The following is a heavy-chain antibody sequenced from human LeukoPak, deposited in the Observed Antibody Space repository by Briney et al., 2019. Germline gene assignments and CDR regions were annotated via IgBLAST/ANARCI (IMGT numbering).Heavy chain of an antibody. J-gene: IGHJ4*02. Sequence: ASVKVSCKASGYTFINYGISWVRQAPGQGLEWMGGIIPIFGTANYAQKFQGRVTITADKSTSTAYMELSSLRSEDTAVYYCASRGLRDNYDILSNFDYWGQGTLVTVSS. CDR3: ASRGLRDNYDILSNFDY. D-gene: IGHD3-9*01. V-gene: IGHV1-69*06. CDR2: IIPIFGTA. CDR1: GYTFINYG.